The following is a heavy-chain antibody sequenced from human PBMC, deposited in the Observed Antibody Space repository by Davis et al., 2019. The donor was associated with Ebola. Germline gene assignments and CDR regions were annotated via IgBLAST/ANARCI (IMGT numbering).Heavy chain of an antibody. J-gene: IGHJ4*02. V-gene: IGHV4-59*11. D-gene: IGHD3-9*01. Sequence: PGGSLRLSCTVSGDSISSHYWTWVRQSPGKGLEWIAYVGASGTINYNPSLKSRVTMSIDTSKNQFSLKLNSVTAADTSVYYCASDAGWHDHFKSFNNWGQGILVTVSS. CDR2: VGASGTI. CDR3: ASDAGWHDHFKSFNN. CDR1: GDSISSHY.